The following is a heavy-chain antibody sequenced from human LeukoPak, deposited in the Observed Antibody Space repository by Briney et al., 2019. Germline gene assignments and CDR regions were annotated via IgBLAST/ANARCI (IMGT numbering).Heavy chain of an antibody. J-gene: IGHJ4*02. CDR1: GGSISSSSYY. D-gene: IGHD3-16*02. CDR3: ARSNDYVWGSYRPGRYFDY. Sequence: SETLSLTCTVSGGSISSSSYYWGWVRQPPGKGLEWIGSIFYSGSTYYKPSLKSRVTISVDKSKNQFSLKLSSVTAADTAVYYCARSNDYVWGSYRPGRYFDYWGQGTLVTVSS. CDR2: IFYSGST. V-gene: IGHV4-39*07.